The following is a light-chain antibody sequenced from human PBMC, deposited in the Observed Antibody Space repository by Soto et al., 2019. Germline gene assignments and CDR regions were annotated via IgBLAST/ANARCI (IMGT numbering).Light chain of an antibody. CDR3: QQSYSTLNVT. Sequence: DIQMTQSPSSLPASVGDRVTITCRASQSISSYLNWYQQKPGKAPKLLIYAASSLQSGVPSRFSGSGSGTDFTLTISSLQPEDFATYYCQQSYSTLNVTCGQGTKVDIK. J-gene: IGKJ1*01. CDR1: QSISSY. CDR2: AAS. V-gene: IGKV1-39*01.